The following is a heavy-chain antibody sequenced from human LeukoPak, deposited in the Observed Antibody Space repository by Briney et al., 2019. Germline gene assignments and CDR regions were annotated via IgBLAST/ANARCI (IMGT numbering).Heavy chain of an antibody. CDR1: GFTFSSYG. Sequence: PGGSLRLSCAASGFTFSSYGMHWVRQAPGKGLEWVAYIQFDGSNEQYADSVEGPPIIARDTSKDRFYLQMNSKRGEDTAVYYCAKDLCSNGIGCYYYYMDVWGKGTTVTISS. CDR3: AKDLCSNGIGCYYYYMDV. J-gene: IGHJ6*03. V-gene: IGHV3-30*02. D-gene: IGHD2-8*01. CDR2: IQFDGSNE.